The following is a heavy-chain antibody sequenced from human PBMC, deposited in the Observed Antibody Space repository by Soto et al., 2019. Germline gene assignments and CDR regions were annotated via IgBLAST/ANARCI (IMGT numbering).Heavy chain of an antibody. D-gene: IGHD5-12*01. CDR1: GFTFSSYV. CDR3: AKDNSPYSGYNYLDY. V-gene: IGHV3-23*01. Sequence: EVRLLESGGGLIQPGGSLRLSCAASGFTFSSYVMSWVRQAPGTGLEWVSGISGSGTNTYYADSVKGRFTISRDNSKNTLYLQMTSLRAEDTAEYYCAKDNSPYSGYNYLDYWGEGTLVTVSS. J-gene: IGHJ4*02. CDR2: ISGSGTNT.